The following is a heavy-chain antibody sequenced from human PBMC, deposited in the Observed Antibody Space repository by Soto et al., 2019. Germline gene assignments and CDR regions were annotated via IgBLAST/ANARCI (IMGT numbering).Heavy chain of an antibody. CDR2: ISYDGSEK. Sequence: GGSLRLSCAAAGFTFSTYAMEWVRQAPGKGLVWVALISYDGSEKYYADSVQGRFTVSRDNSKSTLYLQMNSLRPEDTAVYYCARPVEPFYYYGMDVWGQGTTVTVSS. CDR1: GFTFSTYA. CDR3: ARPVEPFYYYGMDV. V-gene: IGHV3-30-3*01. J-gene: IGHJ6*02.